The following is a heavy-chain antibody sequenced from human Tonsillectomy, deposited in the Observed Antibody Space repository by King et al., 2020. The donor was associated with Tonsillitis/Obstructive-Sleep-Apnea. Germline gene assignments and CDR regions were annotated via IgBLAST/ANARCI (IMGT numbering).Heavy chain of an antibody. CDR3: ARSRRAIRDYFDY. J-gene: IGHJ4*02. CDR1: GYSFTSQW. CDR2: IYPDDSDT. Sequence: QLVQSGAEVKKPGESLKISCKGAGYSFTSQWIGWVRQMPGKGLEWMGIIYPDDSDTRYSPSFQGQVTIPAHKSISTAYLQRRSLQASDTAMYYCARSRRAIRDYFDYWGQGTLVTVSS. D-gene: IGHD2-21*01. V-gene: IGHV5-51*03.